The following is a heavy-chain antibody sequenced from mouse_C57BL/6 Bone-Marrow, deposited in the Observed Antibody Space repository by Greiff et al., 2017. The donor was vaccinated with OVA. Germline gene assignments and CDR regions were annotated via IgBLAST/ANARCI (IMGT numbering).Heavy chain of an antibody. Sequence: EVKLEESEGGLVQPGSSMKLSCTASGFTFSDYYMAWVRQVPEKGLEWVANINYDGSSTYYLDSLKSRFIISRDNAKNILYLQMSSLKSEDTATYYGARERLRPGDYYAMDYWGQGTSVTVSS. CDR2: INYDGSST. CDR3: ARERLRPGDYYAMDY. V-gene: IGHV5-16*01. D-gene: IGHD2-4*01. J-gene: IGHJ4*01. CDR1: GFTFSDYY.